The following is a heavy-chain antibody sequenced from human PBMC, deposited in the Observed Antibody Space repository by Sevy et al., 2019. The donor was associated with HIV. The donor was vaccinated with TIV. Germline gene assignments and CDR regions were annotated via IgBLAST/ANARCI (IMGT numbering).Heavy chain of an antibody. CDR3: AKDGDVVVPAATPIDAFDI. CDR1: GFTFSSYA. CDR2: ISGSGGST. Sequence: GGSLRLSCAASGFTFSSYAMSWVRQAPGKGLEWVSAISGSGGSTYYADSVKGRFTISRDNSKNTLYLQMNSLRAEDTAVYYCAKDGDVVVPAATPIDAFDIWGQRTMVTVSS. D-gene: IGHD2-2*01. V-gene: IGHV3-23*01. J-gene: IGHJ3*02.